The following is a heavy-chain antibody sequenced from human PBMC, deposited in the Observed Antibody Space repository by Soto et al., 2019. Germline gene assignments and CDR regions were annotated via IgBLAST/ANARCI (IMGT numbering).Heavy chain of an antibody. CDR2: IYYDGST. CDR3: ARSSIVPRLLMYPFDY. J-gene: IGHJ4*02. CDR1: GASISSGTFY. D-gene: IGHD2-8*01. Sequence: SETLSLTCTVSGASISSGTFYWGWIRQPPGKGLESIANIYYDGSTYYNPSLKSRVTISLDTSKNQFSLKLSSVTAADTAVYYCARSSIVPRLLMYPFDYWGQGTLVTVSS. V-gene: IGHV4-39*01.